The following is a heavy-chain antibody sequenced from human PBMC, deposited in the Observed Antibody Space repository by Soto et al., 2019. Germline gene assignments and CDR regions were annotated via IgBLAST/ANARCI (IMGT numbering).Heavy chain of an antibody. CDR1: GFTFRSYT. CDR3: ARDFYGGYTYGPGDY. Sequence: EVQLVESGGGLVKPGGSLRLSCVGSGFTFRSYTMNWVRQAPGKGLEWVSGIRGFSPYTFYADSVKGRFTISRDNAKNSLYLQMNSLRAEDTAVYYCARDFYGGYTYGPGDYWGQGALVAVSS. V-gene: IGHV3-21*01. J-gene: IGHJ4*02. D-gene: IGHD5-18*01. CDR2: IRGFSPYT.